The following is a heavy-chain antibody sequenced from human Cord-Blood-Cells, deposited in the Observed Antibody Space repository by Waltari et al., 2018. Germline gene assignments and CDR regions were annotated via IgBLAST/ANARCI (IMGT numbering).Heavy chain of an antibody. D-gene: IGHD5-12*01. J-gene: IGHJ6*02. CDR2: IRNRGNT. V-gene: IGHV4-61*09. CDR1: GGSISSGSSY. Sequence: QVQLQESGPGLVKPSQTLSLTCTVSGGSISSGSSYWSWIRQPAGKGLEWIGYIRNRGNTNFHPSLKRRVSISVDTSKNQFSLQLSSVTAAETAGYYWARDQIRWLRNQYYYYGMDVWGQGTTVTVSS. CDR3: ARDQIRWLRNQYYYYGMDV.